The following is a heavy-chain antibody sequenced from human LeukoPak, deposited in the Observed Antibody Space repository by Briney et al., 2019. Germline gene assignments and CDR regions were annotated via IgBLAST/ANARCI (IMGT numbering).Heavy chain of an antibody. V-gene: IGHV3-7*01. CDR3: ARDLRSGFEYYYYMDV. D-gene: IGHD3-3*01. CDR1: GFTFSSYW. J-gene: IGHJ6*03. CDR2: IKQDGSEK. Sequence: GGSLRLSCAASGFTFSSYWMSWVRQAPGKGLEWVANIKQDGSEKYYVDSVKGRFTISRDNAKNSLYLQMNSLRAEDTAVYYCARDLRSGFEYYYYMDVWGKGTTVTVSS.